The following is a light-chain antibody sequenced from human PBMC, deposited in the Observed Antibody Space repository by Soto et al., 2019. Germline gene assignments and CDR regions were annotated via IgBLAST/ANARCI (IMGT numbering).Light chain of an antibody. J-gene: IGKJ1*01. CDR1: QSVSSY. CDR3: QQRSNWPPT. Sequence: IVLTQSPSTLYFSPEERATLSFMASQSVSSYLAWYQQKPGQAPRLLIYDASNRATGIPARFSGSGSGTDFTLTISSLEPEDFAVYYCQQRSNWPPTFGQGTKVDI. CDR2: DAS. V-gene: IGKV3-11*01.